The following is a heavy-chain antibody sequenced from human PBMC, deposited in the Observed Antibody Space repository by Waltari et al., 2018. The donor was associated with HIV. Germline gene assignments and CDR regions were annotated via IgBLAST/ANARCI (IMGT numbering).Heavy chain of an antibody. Sequence: QQQLQESGPGLVTPSETLSLTCTVSGGSISRTRYSWAWPRQSPGKGLEWIGSLFHSGSTYYSPSLRSRATISGDMSANRFSLKLTSVTATDTAVYFCARHCLQKGWLPQLKYYYGMDVWGQGTTVIVSS. CDR3: ARHCLQKGWLPQLKYYYGMDV. CDR1: GGSISRTRYS. CDR2: LFHSGST. D-gene: IGHD1-1*01. V-gene: IGHV4-39*01. J-gene: IGHJ6*02.